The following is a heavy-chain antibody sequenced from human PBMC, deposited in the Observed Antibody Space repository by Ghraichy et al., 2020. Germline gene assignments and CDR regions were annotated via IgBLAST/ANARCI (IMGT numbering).Heavy chain of an antibody. V-gene: IGHV4-59*01. CDR1: GGSISSYY. J-gene: IGHJ4*02. CDR3: ARGTNSYDRSGYYSGAPFFDY. D-gene: IGHD3-22*01. Sequence: SQTLSLTCTVSGGSISSYYWSWIRQPPGKGLEWIGYIYYSGSTNYNPSLKSRVTISVDTSKNQFSLKLSSVTAADTAVYYCARGTNSYDRSGYYSGAPFFDYWGQGTLVTVSS. CDR2: IYYSGST.